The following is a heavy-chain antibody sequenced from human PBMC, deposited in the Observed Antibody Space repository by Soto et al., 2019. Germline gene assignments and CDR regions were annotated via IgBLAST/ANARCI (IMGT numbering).Heavy chain of an antibody. Sequence: ASVKVSCKASGYTFTGYYMHWVRQAPGQGLEWMGWINPNSGGTNYAQKFQGWVTMTRDTSISTAYMELGRLRSDDTAVYYCAREEVVVVVAATYYYGMDVWGQGTTVTVSS. CDR2: INPNSGGT. D-gene: IGHD2-15*01. J-gene: IGHJ6*02. V-gene: IGHV1-2*04. CDR3: AREEVVVVVAATYYYGMDV. CDR1: GYTFTGYY.